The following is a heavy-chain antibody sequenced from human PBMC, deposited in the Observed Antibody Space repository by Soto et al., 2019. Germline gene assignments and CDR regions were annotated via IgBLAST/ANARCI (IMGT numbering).Heavy chain of an antibody. D-gene: IGHD2-15*01. CDR1: GGSISSYY. Sequence: QVQLQESGPGLVKPSETLSLTCTVSGGSISSYYWSWIRQPPGKGLEWIGYISYSGSTKYNPSRKSRVTITVDTPKNQLTLKLSSVTAADTAVDSCESDPSGSAFDYWGQGTLVTVSS. CDR2: ISYSGST. CDR3: ESDPSGSAFDY. J-gene: IGHJ4*02. V-gene: IGHV4-59*12.